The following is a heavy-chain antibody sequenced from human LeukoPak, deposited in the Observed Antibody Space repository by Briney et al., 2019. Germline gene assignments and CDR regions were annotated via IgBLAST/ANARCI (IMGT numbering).Heavy chain of an antibody. CDR3: ARDYDSSGLDAFDI. D-gene: IGHD3-22*01. CDR2: ISSSSSYI. V-gene: IGHV3-21*01. Sequence: GGSLRLSCAASGFTFSSYSMNWVRQAPGKGLEWVSSISSSSSYIYYADSVKGRFTISRDNAKHSLYLQMNSLRAEDTAVYYCARDYDSSGLDAFDIWGQGTMVTVSS. J-gene: IGHJ3*02. CDR1: GFTFSSYS.